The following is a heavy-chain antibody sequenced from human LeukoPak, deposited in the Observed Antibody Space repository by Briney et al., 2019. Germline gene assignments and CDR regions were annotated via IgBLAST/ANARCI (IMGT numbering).Heavy chain of an antibody. CDR2: ISTSSRTI. D-gene: IGHD4-17*01. CDR1: GFTFSSYS. V-gene: IGHV3-48*01. Sequence: PGGRLRLSCAASGFTFSSYSANWVRKAQGKGLEWVSYISTSSRTIYYADSVKGRFTISRDNAQNSLYLQMNSLRAEDTAVYFCARDLYGDYALDYWGQGTLVTVSS. J-gene: IGHJ4*02. CDR3: ARDLYGDYALDY.